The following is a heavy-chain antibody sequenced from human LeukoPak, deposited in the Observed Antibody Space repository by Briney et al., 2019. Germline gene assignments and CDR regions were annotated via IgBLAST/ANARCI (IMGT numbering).Heavy chain of an antibody. CDR1: GGSVSSGSYY. Sequence: SETLSLTCTVSGGSVSSGSYYWSWIRQPPGRGLEWIGYIYYSGSTNYNPPLKSRVTISVDTSKNQFSLKLSSVTAADTAVYYCVRESSLLLGRPFDYWGQGTLVTVSS. D-gene: IGHD3-22*01. CDR3: VRESSLLLGRPFDY. CDR2: IYYSGST. J-gene: IGHJ4*02. V-gene: IGHV4-61*01.